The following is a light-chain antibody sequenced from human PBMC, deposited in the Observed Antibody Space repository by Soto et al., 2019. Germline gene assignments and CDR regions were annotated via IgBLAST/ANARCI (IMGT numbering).Light chain of an antibody. CDR1: HDISSS. V-gene: IGKV1-9*01. Sequence: DVQLTHSPSFLSASVGDRVTITCRASHDISSSLAWYQQKPGKDAKVLIHAASTLQRGVPSRFSGSGSGTEFTLTIIGLQPEDFATYYCQQTNRYPIPFGQGTRLEIK. J-gene: IGKJ5*01. CDR3: QQTNRYPIP. CDR2: AAS.